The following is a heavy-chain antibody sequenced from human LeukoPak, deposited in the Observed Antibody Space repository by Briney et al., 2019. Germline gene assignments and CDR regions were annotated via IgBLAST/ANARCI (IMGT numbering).Heavy chain of an antibody. CDR3: ARGSRSSSSGHFYYHYYMDV. CDR1: GFTFGDYG. D-gene: IGHD6-6*01. Sequence: GGSLRLSCAASGFTFGDYGMSWVRQAPGKGLEWVSGISWNGGSTGYADSAKGRFTISRDNAKNTLYLQMNSLRAEDTAVYYCARGSRSSSSGHFYYHYYMDVWGKGTTVTVSS. V-gene: IGHV3-20*04. CDR2: ISWNGGST. J-gene: IGHJ6*03.